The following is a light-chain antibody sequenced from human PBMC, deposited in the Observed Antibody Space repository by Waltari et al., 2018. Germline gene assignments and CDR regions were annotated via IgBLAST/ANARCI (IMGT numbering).Light chain of an antibody. V-gene: IGKV1-39*01. CDR1: QNISIY. CDR3: QLSYSTPCG. Sequence: DLQMTKSPSSLSAPVGDRVTITGWASQNISIYLNWYQQKPGKTPKLLIYAASSFPSGVPTMFGGSGSQTDFPLTIGSLQPEDFATYSSQLSYSTPCGFSQGTKVEVK. CDR2: AAS. J-gene: IGKJ1*01.